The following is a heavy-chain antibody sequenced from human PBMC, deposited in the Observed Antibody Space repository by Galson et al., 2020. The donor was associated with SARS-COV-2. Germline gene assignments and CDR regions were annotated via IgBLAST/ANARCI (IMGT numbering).Heavy chain of an antibody. CDR1: GFTFSSYS. CDR3: ARAGGYYDSSGKLYYYYGMDV. CDR2: ISSSSSYI. V-gene: IGHV3-21*01. J-gene: IGHJ6*02. Sequence: GESLKISCAASGFTFSSYSMNWVRQAPGKGLEWVSSISSSSSYIYYADSVKGRFTISRDNAKNSLYLQMNSLRAEDTAVYYCARAGGYYDSSGKLYYYYGMDVWGQGTTVTVSS. D-gene: IGHD3-22*01.